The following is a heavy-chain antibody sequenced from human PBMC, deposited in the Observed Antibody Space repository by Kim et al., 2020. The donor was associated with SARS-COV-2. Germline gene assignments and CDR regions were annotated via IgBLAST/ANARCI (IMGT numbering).Heavy chain of an antibody. CDR2: IYYSGST. CDR1: GGSISSSSYY. V-gene: IGHV4-39*07. J-gene: IGHJ6*02. D-gene: IGHD3-10*01. Sequence: SETLSLTCTVSGGSISSSSYYWGWIRQPPGKGLEWIGRIYYSGSTYYNPSLKSRVTISVDTSKNQFSLKLSSVTAAATAVNYCARVPVGHYSFGEEIPPSNNYYYYYGMDVWGQGTTVTVSS. CDR3: ARVPVGHYSFGEEIPPSNNYYYYYGMDV.